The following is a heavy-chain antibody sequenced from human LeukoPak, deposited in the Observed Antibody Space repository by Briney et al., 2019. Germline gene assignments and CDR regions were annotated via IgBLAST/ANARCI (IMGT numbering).Heavy chain of an antibody. Sequence: SETLSLTCAVSGYSISSGYYWGWIRQPPGKGLEWIGSIYHSGSTYYNPSLKSRVTMSVDTSKNQFSLKLSSVTAADTAVYYCAREGYGDMLDPWGQGTLVTVSS. V-gene: IGHV4-38-2*02. CDR3: AREGYGDMLDP. CDR2: IYHSGST. D-gene: IGHD4-17*01. J-gene: IGHJ5*02. CDR1: GYSISSGYY.